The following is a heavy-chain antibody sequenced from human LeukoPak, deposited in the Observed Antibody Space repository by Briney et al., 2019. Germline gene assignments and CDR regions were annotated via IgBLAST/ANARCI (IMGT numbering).Heavy chain of an antibody. CDR1: GGSFSGYY. CDR2: INHSGST. D-gene: IGHD3-10*01. V-gene: IGHV4-34*01. Sequence: SETLSLTCAVYGGSFSGYYWSWIRQPPGKGLEWTGEINHSGSTNYNPPLKSRVTISADTSKNQFSLKLSSVTAADTAVYYCARAGSPRSFDYWGQGTLVTVSS. J-gene: IGHJ4*02. CDR3: ARAGSPRSFDY.